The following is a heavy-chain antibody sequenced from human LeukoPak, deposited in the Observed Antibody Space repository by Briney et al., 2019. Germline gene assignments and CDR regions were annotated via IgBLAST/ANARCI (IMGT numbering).Heavy chain of an antibody. J-gene: IGHJ2*01. Sequence: SETMSLTCTVSGGSISSRSYYWGWIRQPPGKGLEGIGCIYYSGSTYYNTSLKGRVPISVDTSKNQSSLKLSSVTAADTAVYYCARRAAGSRHFDLWGRGTLVTVSS. CDR1: GGSISSRSYY. V-gene: IGHV4-39*01. CDR3: ARRAAGSRHFDL. CDR2: IYYSGST.